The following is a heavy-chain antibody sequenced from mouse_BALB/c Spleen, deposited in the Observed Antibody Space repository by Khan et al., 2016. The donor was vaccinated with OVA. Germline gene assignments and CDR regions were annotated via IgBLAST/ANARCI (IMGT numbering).Heavy chain of an antibody. D-gene: IGHD2-1*01. CDR1: GYSITSDYA. V-gene: IGHV3-2*02. J-gene: IGHJ4*01. CDR3: ARGGSFGNYLYYYAMDY. Sequence: EVQLVESGPGLVKPSQSLSLTCTVTGYSITSDYAWNWIRQFPGNKLEWMGYISYSGGTSYNPSLKSRISITRDTPTNQFFLQLNSVTTEDTATYYCARGGSFGNYLYYYAMDYWGQGTSVTVSS. CDR2: ISYSGGT.